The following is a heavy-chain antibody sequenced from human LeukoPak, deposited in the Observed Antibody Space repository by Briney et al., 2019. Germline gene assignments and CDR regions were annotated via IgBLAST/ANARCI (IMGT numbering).Heavy chain of an antibody. CDR1: GFSVSSNY. D-gene: IGHD4-17*01. V-gene: IGHV3-23*01. CDR3: AKLGDSHYYGDYEDY. J-gene: IGHJ4*02. CDR2: ISGSGDST. Sequence: GGSLRLSCAASGFSVSSNYVSWVRQAPGKGLEWVSTISGSGDSTYYADSVKGRFTISRDNSKNTLYLQMNSLRAEDTAVYSCAKLGDSHYYGDYEDYWGQGTLVTVSS.